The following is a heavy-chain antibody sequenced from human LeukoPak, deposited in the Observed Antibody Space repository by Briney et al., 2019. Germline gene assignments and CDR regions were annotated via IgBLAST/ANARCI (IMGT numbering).Heavy chain of an antibody. Sequence: SETLSLTCTVSGGSISSGDYYWSWIRQPPGKGLEWIGYIYYSGSTYYNPSLKSRVTISVDTSKNQFSLKLSSVTAADTAVYYCARDRGFLEWSGAFDIWGQGTMVTVSS. J-gene: IGHJ3*02. V-gene: IGHV4-30-4*08. CDR3: ARDRGFLEWSGAFDI. CDR2: IYYSGST. D-gene: IGHD3-3*01. CDR1: GGSISSGDYY.